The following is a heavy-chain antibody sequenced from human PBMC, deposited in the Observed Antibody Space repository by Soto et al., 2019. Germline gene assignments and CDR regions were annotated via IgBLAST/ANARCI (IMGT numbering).Heavy chain of an antibody. J-gene: IGHJ4*02. Sequence: QVQLVESGGGVVQPGRSLRLSCAASVFDFSTYGMHWVRQAPGKGPEWVAVIWYDGSNKYYADSVRGRFIISRDNSKSTLFLQLNSLRAEDTAVYYCARAVGPFDYWGQGSLVTVSS. CDR3: ARAVGPFDY. V-gene: IGHV3-33*01. CDR2: IWYDGSNK. D-gene: IGHD1-26*01. CDR1: VFDFSTYG.